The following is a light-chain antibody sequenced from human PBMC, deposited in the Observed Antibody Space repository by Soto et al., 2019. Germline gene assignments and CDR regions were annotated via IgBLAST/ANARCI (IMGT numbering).Light chain of an antibody. Sequence: ENVLTQSPGTLSLSPGDRATLSCRASQSVSSSFLAWYQQKPGQAPRLLIYGASGRATGIPDRFSGSGSGTDFTLSISRLEPADCAVYYCQQYSSLWTFGQGTKVDIK. CDR1: QSVSSSF. CDR3: QQYSSLWT. CDR2: GAS. J-gene: IGKJ1*01. V-gene: IGKV3-20*01.